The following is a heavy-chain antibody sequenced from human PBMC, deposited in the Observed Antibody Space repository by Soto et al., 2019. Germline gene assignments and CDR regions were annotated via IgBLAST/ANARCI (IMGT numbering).Heavy chain of an antibody. D-gene: IGHD3-3*01. CDR3: ATLPLRFFDY. CDR2: IYYSGST. CDR1: GGSISSSTYF. V-gene: IGHV4-39*01. J-gene: IGHJ4*02. Sequence: SETLSLTCTVSGGSISSSTYFWGWIRQPPGKGLEWIGNIYYSGSTYYNPSLKSRVTISVDTSKNQFSLKLTSVTAADTAVYYCATLPLRFFDYWGQGTLVTVSS.